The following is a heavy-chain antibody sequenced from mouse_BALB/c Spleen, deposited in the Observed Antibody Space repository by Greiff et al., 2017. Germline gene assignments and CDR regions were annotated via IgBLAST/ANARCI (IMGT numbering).Heavy chain of an antibody. CDR3: ARSPRYFDY. V-gene: IGHV1S29*02. Sequence: EVQLQQSGPELVKPGASVKISCKASGYTFTDYNMHWVKQSHGKSLELIGYIYPYNGGTGYNQKFKSKATLTVDNSSSTAYMELRSLTSEDSAVYYCARSPRYFDYWGQGTTLTVSS. CDR2: IYPYNGGT. CDR1: GYTFTDYN. D-gene: IGHD2-10*02. J-gene: IGHJ2*01.